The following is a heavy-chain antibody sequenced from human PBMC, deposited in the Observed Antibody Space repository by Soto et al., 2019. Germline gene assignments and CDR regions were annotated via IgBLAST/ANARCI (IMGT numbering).Heavy chain of an antibody. D-gene: IGHD3-10*01. CDR1: GYTFTSYA. V-gene: IGHV1-3*01. CDR2: INAGNGNT. CDR3: ARDRGSRPEQNPLFGY. Sequence: QVQLVQSGAEVKKPGASVKVSCKASGYTFTSYAMHWVRQAPGQRLEWMGWINAGNGNTKYSQKFQGRVTITRDTSASTAYMELSSLRSEDTAVYYCARDRGSRPEQNPLFGYWGQGTLVTVSS. J-gene: IGHJ4*02.